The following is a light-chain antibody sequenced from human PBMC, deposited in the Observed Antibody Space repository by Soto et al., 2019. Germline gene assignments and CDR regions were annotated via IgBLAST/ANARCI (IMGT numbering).Light chain of an antibody. V-gene: IGLV2-14*01. CDR3: SSFTSSTTYV. CDR2: DVS. CDR1: SSDVGGYNS. Sequence: QSALTQPASVSGSPGQSITISCTGTSSDVGGYNSVCWYQQHPGKAPKLMIYDVSNRPSGASNRFSGSKSGNTASLTISGLQAEDEADYYCSSFTSSTTYVFGTGTKVTVL. J-gene: IGLJ1*01.